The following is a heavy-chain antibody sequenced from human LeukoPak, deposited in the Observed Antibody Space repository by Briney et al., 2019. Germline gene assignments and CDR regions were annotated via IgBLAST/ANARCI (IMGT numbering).Heavy chain of an antibody. CDR3: AHTSWVNDTFDY. V-gene: IGHV2-5*01. Sequence: ESGPTLVNPTQTLTLTCTFSGFSFSTSGVGVGWIRQPPGKALEWLALIYWNDDKRHSPSLKNRLTITKDTSKNQVVLTMTNMDPVDTATYYCAHTSWVNDTFDYWGQGTLVTVSS. CDR2: IYWNDDK. CDR1: GFSFSTSGVG. D-gene: IGHD3-22*01. J-gene: IGHJ4*02.